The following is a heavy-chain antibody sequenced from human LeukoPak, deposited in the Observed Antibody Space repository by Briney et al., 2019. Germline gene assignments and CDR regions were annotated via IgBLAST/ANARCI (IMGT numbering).Heavy chain of an antibody. CDR3: ASHYCSAGSCYFDG. CDR1: GFSISYNY. V-gene: IGHV3-53*01. Sequence: GGSLRLSCVVSGFSISYNYMSWVRQAPGKGLEWVSVIYSAGDSYYGDAVKGRFIISKDNSKNTVYLQMNRLRPEDTAVYYCASHYCSAGSCYFDGWGQGTLVTVSS. CDR2: IYSAGDS. D-gene: IGHD2-8*02. J-gene: IGHJ4*02.